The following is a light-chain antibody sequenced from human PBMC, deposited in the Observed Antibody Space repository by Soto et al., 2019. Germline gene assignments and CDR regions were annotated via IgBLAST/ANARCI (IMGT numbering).Light chain of an antibody. CDR1: QSIRTW. J-gene: IGKJ1*01. CDR3: QQYHNYPRT. CDR2: DAS. Sequence: DIQMSQSPSTLCASXGDRVTITXXASQSIRTWLAWYQHKPGKAPKFLIYDASTVESGVPSRFSGSGSGTEFTLTISDLQPDDFATYYCQQYHNYPRTFGQGTKVDI. V-gene: IGKV1-5*01.